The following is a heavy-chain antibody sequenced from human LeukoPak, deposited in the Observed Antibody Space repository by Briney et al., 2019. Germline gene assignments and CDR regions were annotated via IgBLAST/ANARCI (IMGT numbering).Heavy chain of an antibody. Sequence: SETLSLTCTVSGGSISSYYWSWIRQPAGKGLEWIGRIYTSGSTNYNPSLKSRVTISVDTSKNQFSLKLSSVTAADTAVYYCARGIAARPLDYYMDVWGKGTTVTVSS. CDR2: IYTSGST. J-gene: IGHJ6*03. D-gene: IGHD6-6*01. CDR1: GGSISSYY. V-gene: IGHV4-4*07. CDR3: ARGIAARPLDYYMDV.